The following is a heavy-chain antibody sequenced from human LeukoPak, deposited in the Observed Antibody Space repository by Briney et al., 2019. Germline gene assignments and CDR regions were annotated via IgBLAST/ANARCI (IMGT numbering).Heavy chain of an antibody. V-gene: IGHV4-34*12. Sequence: SETLSLTCTVYGGSFSGYYWSWLRQPPWKGLQWFGEIIHSGSTNYNPSLKSRVTISVDTSKNQFSLKLSSVTAADTAVYYCARGGWRLPSVVCGKGGTVTVSS. D-gene: IGHD3-16*01. CDR2: IIHSGST. CDR3: ARGGWRLPSVV. J-gene: IGHJ6*04. CDR1: GGSFSGYY.